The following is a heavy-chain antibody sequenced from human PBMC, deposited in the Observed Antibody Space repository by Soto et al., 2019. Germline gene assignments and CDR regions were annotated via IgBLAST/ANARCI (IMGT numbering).Heavy chain of an antibody. CDR3: ARSGYYPRHPPMYYGMDV. J-gene: IGHJ6*02. D-gene: IGHD3-9*01. Sequence: QVPLVQSGAEVKKPGASVKVSCKASGYTFTSYGISWVRQAPGQGLEWMGWIIPIFGTANYAQKFQGRVTITADESTSTAYMELSSLRSEDTAVYYCARSGYYPRHPPMYYGMDVWGQGTTVTVSS. CDR1: GYTFTSYG. V-gene: IGHV1-69*13. CDR2: IIPIFGTA.